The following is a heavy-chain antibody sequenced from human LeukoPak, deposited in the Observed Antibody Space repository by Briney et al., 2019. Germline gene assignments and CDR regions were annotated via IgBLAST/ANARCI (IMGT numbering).Heavy chain of an antibody. CDR3: ARLTDILTGPLGY. V-gene: IGHV3-30*03. CDR2: ISYDGSNK. J-gene: IGHJ4*02. Sequence: GRSLRLSCAASGFTFSSYGMHWVRQAPGKGLEWVAVISYDGSNKYYADSVKGRFTISRDNSKNTLYLQMNSLKASDTAMYYCARLTDILTGPLGYWGQGTLVTVSS. CDR1: GFTFSSYG. D-gene: IGHD3-9*01.